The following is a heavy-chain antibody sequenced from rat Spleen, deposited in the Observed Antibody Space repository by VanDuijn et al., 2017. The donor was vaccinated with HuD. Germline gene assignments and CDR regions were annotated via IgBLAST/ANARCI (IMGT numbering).Heavy chain of an antibody. Sequence: EVQLVESGGGLVQPGRSLKLSCAASGFTFSSSPMAWIRQAPGKGLEWVASITNTGGSTYYPDSVKGRFTISRDNAKNTQYLQMESLRSEDTATYYCAKDMTTVGPLFDYWGKGVMVTVSS. D-gene: IGHD1-8*01. J-gene: IGHJ2*01. CDR3: AKDMTTVGPLFDY. V-gene: IGHV5-31*01. CDR2: ITNTGGST. CDR1: GFTFSSSP.